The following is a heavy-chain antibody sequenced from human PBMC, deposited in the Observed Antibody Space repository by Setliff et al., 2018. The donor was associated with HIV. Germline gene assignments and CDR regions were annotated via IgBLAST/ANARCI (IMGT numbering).Heavy chain of an antibody. J-gene: IGHJ4*02. CDR1: GFTFSYYG. D-gene: IGHD1-26*01. V-gene: IGHV3-33*01. CDR3: ARDDDATSHYSRFDY. Sequence: GESLKISCAASGFTFSYYGMHWVRQAPGKGLEWVAVTWSDGNKRYYADSVKGRFTISRDNSKNTVYLQMDSLRAEDTAVYYCARDDDATSHYSRFDYWGQGAPVTVS. CDR2: TWSDGNKR.